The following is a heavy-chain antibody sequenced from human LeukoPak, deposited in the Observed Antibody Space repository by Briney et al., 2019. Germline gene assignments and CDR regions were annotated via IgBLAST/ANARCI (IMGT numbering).Heavy chain of an antibody. D-gene: IGHD2-2*01. CDR1: GYSFTSYW. J-gene: IGHJ4*02. CDR2: IYPGDSDT. V-gene: IGHV5-51*01. Sequence: GESLKISCKGSGYSFTSYWIGRVRQMPGKGLEWMGIIYPGDSDTRYSPSFQGQVTISADKSISTAYLQWSSLKASDTAMYYCARRLYCSSTSCYYFDYWGQGTLVTVSS. CDR3: ARRLYCSSTSCYYFDY.